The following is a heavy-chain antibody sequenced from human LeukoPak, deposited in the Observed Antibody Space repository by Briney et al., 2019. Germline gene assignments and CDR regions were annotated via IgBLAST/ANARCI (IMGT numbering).Heavy chain of an antibody. D-gene: IGHD6-6*01. CDR2: IKQDGSEK. CDR1: GFTFSSYW. CDR3: ARDPKRYSSSSGDY. Sequence: GGSLRLSCAASGFTFSSYWMSWVRQAPGKGLEWVANIKQDGSEKYYVDSVKGRFTISRDNAKNSLYLQMHSLRAEDTAVYYCARDPKRYSSSSGDYWGQGTLVTVSS. J-gene: IGHJ4*02. V-gene: IGHV3-7*01.